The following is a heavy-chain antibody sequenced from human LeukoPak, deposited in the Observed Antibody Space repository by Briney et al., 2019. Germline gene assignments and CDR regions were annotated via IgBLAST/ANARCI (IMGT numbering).Heavy chain of an antibody. CDR2: IYYSGST. Sequence: SSETLSLTCTVSGGSISSGGYYWSWIRQHPGRGLEWIGYIYYSGSTYYNPSLKSRVTISVDTSKNQFSLKLSSVTAADTAVYYYARDTHDYEGNWFDPWGQGTLVTVSS. D-gene: IGHD4-17*01. CDR3: ARDTHDYEGNWFDP. V-gene: IGHV4-31*03. CDR1: GGSISSGGYY. J-gene: IGHJ5*02.